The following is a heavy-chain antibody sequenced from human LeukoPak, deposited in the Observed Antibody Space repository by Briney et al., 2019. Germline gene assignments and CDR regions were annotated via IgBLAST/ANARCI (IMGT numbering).Heavy chain of an antibody. CDR1: GGTFSSYA. J-gene: IGHJ6*03. D-gene: IGHD2-2*01. CDR3: AKGVPAAIRRYYYYMDV. Sequence: SVKVSCKASGGTFSSYAISWVRQAPGQGLEWMGGIIPIFGTANYAQKFQGRVMITADESTSTAYMELSSLRSEDTAVYYCAKGVPAAIRRYYYYMDVWGKGTTVTISS. V-gene: IGHV1-69*13. CDR2: IIPIFGTA.